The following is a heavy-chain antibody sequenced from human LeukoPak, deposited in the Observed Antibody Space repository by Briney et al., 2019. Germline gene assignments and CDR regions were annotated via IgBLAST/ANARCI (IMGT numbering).Heavy chain of an antibody. CDR3: ARGGSGSYFHYYYYMDV. CDR1: GYTFTGYY. D-gene: IGHD3-10*01. V-gene: IGHV1-18*04. CDR2: ISAYNGNT. J-gene: IGHJ6*03. Sequence: ASVKVSCKASGYTFTGYYMRWVRQAPGQGLEWMGWISAYNGNTNYAQKLQGRVTMTTDTSTSTAYMELRSLRSDDTAVYYCARGGSGSYFHYYYYMDVWGKGTTVTISS.